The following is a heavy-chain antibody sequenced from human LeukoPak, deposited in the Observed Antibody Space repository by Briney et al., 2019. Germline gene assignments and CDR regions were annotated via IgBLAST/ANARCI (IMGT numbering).Heavy chain of an antibody. CDR2: IYYSGST. CDR3: ERGAPYWCAV. V-gene: IGHV4-39*01. CDR1: GGSISSSTYY. J-gene: IGHJ4*02. Sequence: SETLSLTCNVSGGSISSSTYYWGWIRQPPGKGLEWIASIYYSGSTYQNPSLQSRVTISKDTSKNQFSLDLKSVTATDTAVYYCERGAPYWCAVWGEGILLTVSS. D-gene: IGHD4/OR15-4a*01.